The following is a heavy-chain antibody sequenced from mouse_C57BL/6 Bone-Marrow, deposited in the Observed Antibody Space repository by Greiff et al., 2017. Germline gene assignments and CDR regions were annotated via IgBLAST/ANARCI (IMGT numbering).Heavy chain of an antibody. J-gene: IGHJ2*01. Sequence: EVMLVESGGGLVKPGGSLKLSCAASGFTFSSYAMSWVRQTPEKRLEWVATISDGGSYTYYPDNVKGRFTISRDNAKNNLYLQMSHLKSEDTAMYYCARDRGGDYWGQGTTLTVSS. CDR1: GFTFSSYA. CDR2: ISDGGSYT. CDR3: ARDRGGDY. V-gene: IGHV5-4*01. D-gene: IGHD3-3*01.